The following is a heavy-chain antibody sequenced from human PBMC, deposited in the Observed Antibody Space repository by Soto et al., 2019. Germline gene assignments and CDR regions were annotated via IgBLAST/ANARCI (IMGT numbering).Heavy chain of an antibody. CDR2: IRNKANSYAT. D-gene: IGHD3-22*01. J-gene: IGHJ4*02. V-gene: IGHV3-73*01. CDR1: GFTFSGSS. Sequence: PGGSLRLSCAASGFTFSGSSVHWVRQASGKGLEWVGRIRNKANSYATAYAASVRGRFTISRDDSKNTAFLQMNSLKTEDTAVYYCVRAMYYTDSSGYTRCFDYWGQGTLVT. CDR3: VRAMYYTDSSGYTRCFDY.